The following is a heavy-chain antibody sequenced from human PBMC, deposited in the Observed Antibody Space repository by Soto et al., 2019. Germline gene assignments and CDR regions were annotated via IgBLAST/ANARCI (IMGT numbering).Heavy chain of an antibody. Sequence: PSETLSLTCTVSGGSISSSSYYWGWIRQPPGKGLEWIGSIYYSGSTYYNPSLKSRVTISVDTSKNQFSLKLSSVTAADTAVYYCARHVDSAVTSPTFDYWGQGTLVTVSS. D-gene: IGHD4-17*01. CDR3: ARHVDSAVTSPTFDY. J-gene: IGHJ4*02. V-gene: IGHV4-39*01. CDR1: GGSISSSSYY. CDR2: IYYSGST.